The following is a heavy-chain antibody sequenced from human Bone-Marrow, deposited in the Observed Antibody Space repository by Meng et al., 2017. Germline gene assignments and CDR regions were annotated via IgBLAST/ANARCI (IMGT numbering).Heavy chain of an antibody. Sequence: QVQLVQSGAEVKKPGAALKVSCKASGYTFTSYYMHWVRQAPGQGLEWMGIINPSGGSTSYAQKFQGRVTMTRDTSTSTVYMELSSLRSEDTAVYYCARVSGYDIVDYWGQGTLVTVSS. D-gene: IGHD5-12*01. CDR3: ARVSGYDIVDY. J-gene: IGHJ4*02. CDR1: GYTFTSYY. V-gene: IGHV1-46*01. CDR2: INPSGGST.